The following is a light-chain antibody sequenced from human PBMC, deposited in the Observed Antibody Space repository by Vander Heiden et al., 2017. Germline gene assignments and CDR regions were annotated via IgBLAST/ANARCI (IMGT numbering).Light chain of an antibody. J-gene: IGLJ1*01. CDR3: QAWDSNTAV. CDR1: KLGDKY. CDR2: QDG. Sequence: SYELPQPPSVSVSPGQPASLPCTGNKLGDKYPCWYQQKPGQAPVMVSYQDGKRPSGIPERFSGSNSENTATLTISGAQAIDEDDYYCQAWDSNTAVFGTGTKVTVL. V-gene: IGLV3-1*01.